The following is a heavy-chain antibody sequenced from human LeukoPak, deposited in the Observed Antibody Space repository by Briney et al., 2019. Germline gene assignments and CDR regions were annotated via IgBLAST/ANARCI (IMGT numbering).Heavy chain of an antibody. CDR1: GFTFSNSA. CDR2: VSGSGGTT. V-gene: IGHV3-23*01. CDR3: AKDLPGGLRLGELSSLYYYYYGMDI. J-gene: IGHJ6*02. D-gene: IGHD3-16*02. Sequence: GGSLRLSCAASGFTFSNSAMSWVRQAPGKGLEWVSLVSGSGGTTYYADSVKGRFTMSRDNSKNTLYLQMNSLRAEDTAVYYCAKDLPGGLRLGELSSLYYYYYGMDIWGQGTTVTVSS.